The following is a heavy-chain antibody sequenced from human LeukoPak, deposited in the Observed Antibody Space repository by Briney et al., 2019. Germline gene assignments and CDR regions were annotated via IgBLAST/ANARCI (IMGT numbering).Heavy chain of an antibody. CDR1: GYTFTGYY. D-gene: IGHD4-23*01. J-gene: IGHJ4*02. Sequence: ASVKVSCKASGYTFTGYYMHWVRQAPGQGLEWTGWINPNSGGTNYAQKFQGRVTMTRDTSISTAYMELSRLRSDDTAVYYCARDLGYGGNSAVDYWGQGTLVTVSS. CDR2: INPNSGGT. V-gene: IGHV1-2*02. CDR3: ARDLGYGGNSAVDY.